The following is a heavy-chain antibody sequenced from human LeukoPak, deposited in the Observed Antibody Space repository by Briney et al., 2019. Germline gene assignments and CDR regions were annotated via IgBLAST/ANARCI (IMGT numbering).Heavy chain of an antibody. D-gene: IGHD3-3*01. CDR2: IWYDGSNK. J-gene: IGHJ6*02. CDR3: ARDQYDFWSGYNGMDV. Sequence: GGSLRLSCAASGFTFSSYGMHWVRQAPGKGLEWVAVIWYDGSNKCYADSVKGRFTISRDNSKNTLYLQMNSLRAEDTAVYYCARDQYDFWSGYNGMDVWGQGTTVTVSS. V-gene: IGHV3-33*01. CDR1: GFTFSSYG.